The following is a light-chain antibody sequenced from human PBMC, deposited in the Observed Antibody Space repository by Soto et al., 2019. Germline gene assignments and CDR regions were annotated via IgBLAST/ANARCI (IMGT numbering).Light chain of an antibody. CDR3: LIWRNSAWV. V-gene: IGLV5-45*03. J-gene: IGLJ3*02. CDR2: FMSDSDK. CDR1: SDFNINTYR. Sequence: QPVLTQPSSLSASPGTSARLTCTLRSDFNINTYRIYWFQQKPGSPPQYLLRFMSDSDKHQGSGVPRRFSGSKDTSANAGILFISGLQSEDEADYYCLIWRNSAWVFGGGTKLTVL.